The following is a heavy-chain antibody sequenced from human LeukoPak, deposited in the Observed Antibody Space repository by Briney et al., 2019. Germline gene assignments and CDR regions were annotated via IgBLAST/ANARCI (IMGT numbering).Heavy chain of an antibody. V-gene: IGHV3-48*03. CDR2: ISSSGSTI. D-gene: IGHD3-9*01. CDR3: ASQYYDILTGYYHSSDY. J-gene: IGHJ4*02. Sequence: PGGSLRLSGAASGFTFSSYEMNWGGQAPGKGLGWVSYISSSGSTIDYADPVKGRFTISRDNAKNSLSLQMNSLRAEDTAVYSCASQYYDILTGYYHSSDYWGQGTLVTVSS. CDR1: GFTFSSYE.